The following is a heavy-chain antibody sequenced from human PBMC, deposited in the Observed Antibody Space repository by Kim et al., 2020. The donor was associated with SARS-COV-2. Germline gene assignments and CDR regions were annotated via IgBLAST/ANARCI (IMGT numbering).Heavy chain of an antibody. CDR3: ARGRIWEAFDI. V-gene: IGHV4-59*13. CDR2: IYYSGST. J-gene: IGHJ3*02. Sequence: SETLSLTCTVSGGSISSYYWSWIRQPPGKGLEWIGYIYYSGSTNYNPSLKSRVTISVDTSKNQFSLKLSSVTAADTAVYYCARGRIWEAFDIWGQGTMVT. D-gene: IGHD3-16*01. CDR1: GGSISSYY.